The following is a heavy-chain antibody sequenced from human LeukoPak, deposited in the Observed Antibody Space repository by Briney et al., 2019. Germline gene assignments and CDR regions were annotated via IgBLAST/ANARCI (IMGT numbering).Heavy chain of an antibody. D-gene: IGHD2-2*01. CDR3: ASELGYCSSTSSPWRAFDI. CDR1: GFTFSSYS. V-gene: IGHV3-21*01. J-gene: IGHJ3*02. CDR2: ISSSSSYI. Sequence: GGSLRLSCAASGFTFSSYSMNWVRQAPGKGLEWVSSISSSSSYIYYADSVKGRFTISRDNAKNSLYLQMNSLRAEDTAVYYCASELGYCSSTSSPWRAFDIWGQGTMVTVSS.